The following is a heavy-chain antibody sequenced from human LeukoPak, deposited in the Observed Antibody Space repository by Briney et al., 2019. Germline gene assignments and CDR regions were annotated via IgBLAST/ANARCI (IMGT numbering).Heavy chain of an antibody. D-gene: IGHD3-22*01. CDR3: ARALHYYYDSSGYYYVYYFDY. V-gene: IGHV3-66*01. J-gene: IGHJ4*02. CDR1: GLTVSSNY. Sequence: GGSLRLSCAASGLTVSSNYMNWVRQAPGKGLEWVSVIYSGGSTYYADSVKGRFTISRDNSKNTLYLQMNSLRAEDTAVYYCARALHYYYDSSGYYYVYYFDYWGQGTLVTVSS. CDR2: IYSGGST.